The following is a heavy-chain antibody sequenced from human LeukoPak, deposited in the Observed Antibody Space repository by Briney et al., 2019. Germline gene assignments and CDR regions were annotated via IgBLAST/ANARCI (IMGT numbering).Heavy chain of an antibody. CDR3: ARRAGAYSHPYDY. CDR2: MEEYGSYI. D-gene: IGHD4/OR15-4a*01. J-gene: IGHJ4*02. V-gene: IGHV3-7*03. Sequence: GGSLRLSCVVSGFDFSGFSMSWVRQAPGKGLEWVAIMEEYGSYIFYVDSVKGRFIISRDNARNSLYLQMNSLRAEDTAVYYCARRAGAYSHPYDYWGQGTLVTVSS. CDR1: GFDFSGFS.